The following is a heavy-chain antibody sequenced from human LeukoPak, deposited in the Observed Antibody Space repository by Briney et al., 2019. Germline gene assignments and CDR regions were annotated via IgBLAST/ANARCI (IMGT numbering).Heavy chain of an antibody. CDR1: GGSFSGYY. V-gene: IGHV4-34*01. CDR3: ARGPGSSAPGPIVY. CDR2: INHSGST. J-gene: IGHJ4*02. D-gene: IGHD6-6*01. Sequence: NPSETLSLTCAVYGGSFSGYYWSWIRQPPGKGLEWIGEINHSGSTNYNPSLKSRVTISVDTSKNQFSLKLSSVTAADTAVYYCARGPGSSAPGPIVYWGQGTLVTVSS.